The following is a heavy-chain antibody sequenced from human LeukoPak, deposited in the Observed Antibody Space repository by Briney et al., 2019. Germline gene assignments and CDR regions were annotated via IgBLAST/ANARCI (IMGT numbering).Heavy chain of an antibody. CDR2: IYYSGST. Sequence: PSETLSLTCAVYGGSFSGYYWSWIRQPPGKGLEWIGYIYYSGSTNYNPSLKSRVTISVDTSKNQFSLKLSSVTAADTAVYYCARDLGIAARPDYWGQGTPVTVSS. J-gene: IGHJ4*02. CDR3: ARDLGIAARPDY. CDR1: GGSFSGYY. D-gene: IGHD6-6*01. V-gene: IGHV4-59*12.